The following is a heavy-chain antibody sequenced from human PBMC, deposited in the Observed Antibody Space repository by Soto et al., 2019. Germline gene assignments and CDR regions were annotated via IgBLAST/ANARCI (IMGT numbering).Heavy chain of an antibody. CDR1: EFTFSSYS. D-gene: IGHD1-1*01. CDR2: IYYSGST. CDR3: ARTLPNRQLFDS. Sequence: GSLRLSCAASEFTFSSYSMNWIRQPPGKGLEWIGYIYYSGSTNYNPSLKSRVTMSVDTPKNQFSLKLSSVTAADTAVYYCARTLPNRQLFDSWSQGTLVTVSS. J-gene: IGHJ4*02. V-gene: IGHV4-59*01.